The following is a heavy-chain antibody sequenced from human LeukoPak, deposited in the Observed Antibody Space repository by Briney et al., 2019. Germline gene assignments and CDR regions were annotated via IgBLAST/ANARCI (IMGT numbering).Heavy chain of an antibody. D-gene: IGHD1-26*01. V-gene: IGHV3-23*01. J-gene: IGHJ4*02. CDR1: GFTFSSYA. CDR3: AKDIGSGSYSYYFDY. Sequence: GGSLRLSCAASGFTFSSYAMSWVRQAPGKGLEWVSSISGSGGSTYYADSVKGRFTISRDNSKNTLYLQMNSLRAEDTAVYYCAKDIGSGSYSYYFDYWGQGTLVTVSS. CDR2: ISGSGGST.